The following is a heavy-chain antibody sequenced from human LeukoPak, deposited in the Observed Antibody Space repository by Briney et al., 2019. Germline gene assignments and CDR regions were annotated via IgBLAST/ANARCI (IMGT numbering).Heavy chain of an antibody. V-gene: IGHV3-15*01. J-gene: IGHJ1*01. D-gene: IGHD3-3*01. Sequence: GGSLRLSCAASGFIFSDHYMDWVRQAPGKGLEWVGRIKSKADGGTTDYAAPVKGRFTISRDDSKNTLYLQMNSLKTEDTAVYYCATDRDDFWSGSYPFQHWGQGTLVTVSS. CDR3: ATDRDDFWSGSYPFQH. CDR2: IKSKADGGTT. CDR1: GFIFSDHY.